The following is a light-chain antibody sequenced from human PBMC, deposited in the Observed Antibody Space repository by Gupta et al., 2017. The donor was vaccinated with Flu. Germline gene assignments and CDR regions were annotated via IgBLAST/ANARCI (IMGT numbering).Light chain of an antibody. V-gene: IGKV4-1*01. CDR1: QCVLSSSNNANY. Sequence: DSVMTQSPDSLAVSVGEWATITCKSSQCVLSSSNNANYLSWYQHKPGQPPNLLIYWASHRDSGVPDRFIGSGSGTDFTLTISRLQAEDVAVYFFQQEVTTPGTFGQGTKVEVK. CDR2: WAS. J-gene: IGKJ1*01. CDR3: QQEVTTPGT.